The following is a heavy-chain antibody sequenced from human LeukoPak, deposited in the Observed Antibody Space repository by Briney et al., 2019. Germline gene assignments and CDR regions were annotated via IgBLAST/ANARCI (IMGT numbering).Heavy chain of an antibody. CDR2: IYTSDNT. CDR1: DGSISGYY. J-gene: IGHJ6*03. V-gene: IGHV4-4*07. D-gene: IGHD2-2*01. Sequence: PSETLSLTCTVSDGSISGYYWTWIRQPAGKGLEWIGRIYTSDNTIYNPSLRSRATMSVDTSKNQFSLKLSSVTAADTAVYYCARGFVPAGMARYHYMDVWGKGTTVTVSS. CDR3: ARGFVPAGMARYHYMDV.